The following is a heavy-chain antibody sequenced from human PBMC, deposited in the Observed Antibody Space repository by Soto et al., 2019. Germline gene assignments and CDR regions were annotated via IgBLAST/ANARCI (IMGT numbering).Heavy chain of an antibody. CDR2: IDYSGST. J-gene: IGHJ4*02. CDR3: ARESSIGSYYFDY. CDR1: GGSISSGGYY. Sequence: LSLTCTVSGGSISSGGYYWTWTRQHPGKGLEWIGYIDYSGSTSYNPSLKSRVNISVDTSKKRFSLRLSSVTAADTAVYYCARESSIGSYYFDYWGQGTLVTVSS. D-gene: IGHD3-22*01. V-gene: IGHV4-31*03.